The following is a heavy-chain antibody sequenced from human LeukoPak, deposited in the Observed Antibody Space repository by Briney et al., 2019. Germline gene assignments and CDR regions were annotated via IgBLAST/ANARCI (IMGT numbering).Heavy chain of an antibody. J-gene: IGHJ4*01. CDR2: IGGSGDAT. D-gene: IGHD1-26*01. Sequence: QPGGSLRLSCAASGFTFSSYAMSWVRQAPGKGLEWVSSIGGSGDATYYADAVKGRFSVSRDNSKNTLYLQMNSLRADDTALYHCARDSGSYLQPTDFWGHGTLVTVSS. CDR3: ARDSGSYLQPTDF. CDR1: GFTFSSYA. V-gene: IGHV3-23*01.